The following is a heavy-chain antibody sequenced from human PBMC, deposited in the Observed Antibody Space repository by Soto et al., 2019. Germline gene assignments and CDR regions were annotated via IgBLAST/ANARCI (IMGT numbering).Heavy chain of an antibody. CDR3: ARRGRSSGTAFNDAFDF. CDR1: GFTFSSYA. V-gene: IGHV3-30-3*01. CDR2: ISYDGGSK. Sequence: QVQLVESGGGVVQPGGSLRLSCAASGFTFSSYAMHWVRQAPGKGLEWVAVISYDGGSKTYADSVKGRFTISRDNSKNTLSLQMNSLTGEDTAVYYCARRGRSSGTAFNDAFDFWGQGTMVTVSS. D-gene: IGHD3-3*01. J-gene: IGHJ3*01.